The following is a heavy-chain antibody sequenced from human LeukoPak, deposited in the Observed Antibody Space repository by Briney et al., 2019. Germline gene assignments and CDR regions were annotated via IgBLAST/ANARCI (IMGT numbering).Heavy chain of an antibody. D-gene: IGHD1-26*01. CDR1: GYTFTRYY. CDR3: AKSEVGAISWVH. V-gene: IGHV1-46*01. Sequence: ASVKVSCKAPGYTFTRYYLHWVRQAPGQGLEWMGIIFPSAGNTNYAQKFQGRVTMTRDTSTSTVSMELSSLRSEDTAVYYCAKSEVGAISWVHWGQGTLVIVSS. CDR2: IFPSAGNT. J-gene: IGHJ4*02.